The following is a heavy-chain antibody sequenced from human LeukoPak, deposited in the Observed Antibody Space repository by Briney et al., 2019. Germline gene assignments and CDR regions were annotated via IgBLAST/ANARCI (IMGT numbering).Heavy chain of an antibody. CDR2: ISGSGRL. D-gene: IGHD3-10*01. V-gene: IGHV3-23*01. CDR1: GFTFSSYA. CDR3: ARVSGKILIWPQPFGDGMDV. J-gene: IGHJ6*02. Sequence: GGSLRLSCAASGFTFSSYAMSWVRQAPGKGLECVAAISGSGRLYYANSVKGRFIISRDDARNTLYLQMNSLRVEDTATYYCARVSGKILIWPQPFGDGMDVWGQGVTVTVSS.